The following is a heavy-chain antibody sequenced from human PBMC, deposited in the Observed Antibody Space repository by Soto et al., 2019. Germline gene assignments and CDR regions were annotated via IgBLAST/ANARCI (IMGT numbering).Heavy chain of an antibody. V-gene: IGHV4-34*01. Sequence: SSETLSLTCAVYGGSFSCYYWSWIRQPPGKGLEWIGEINHSGSTNYNPSLKSRVTISVDTSKNQFSLKLSSVTAADTAVYYCARGKAAAGTAGFDYWGQGTLVTVSS. J-gene: IGHJ4*02. CDR1: GGSFSCYY. CDR3: ARGKAAAGTAGFDY. D-gene: IGHD6-13*01. CDR2: INHSGST.